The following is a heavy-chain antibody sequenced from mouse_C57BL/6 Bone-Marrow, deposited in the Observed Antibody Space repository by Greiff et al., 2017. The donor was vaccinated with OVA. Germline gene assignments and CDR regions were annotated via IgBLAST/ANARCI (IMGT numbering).Heavy chain of an antibody. V-gene: IGHV5-17*01. J-gene: IGHJ1*03. CDR3: ARGIYYGSSYGELGYFDV. D-gene: IGHD1-1*01. CDR2: ISSGSSTI. Sequence: EVMLVESGGGLVKPGGSLKLSCAASGFTFSDYGMHWVRQAPEKGLEWVAYISSGSSTIYYADTVKGRFTISRDNAKNTLFLQMTSLRSEDTAMYYCARGIYYGSSYGELGYFDVWGTGTTVTVSS. CDR1: GFTFSDYG.